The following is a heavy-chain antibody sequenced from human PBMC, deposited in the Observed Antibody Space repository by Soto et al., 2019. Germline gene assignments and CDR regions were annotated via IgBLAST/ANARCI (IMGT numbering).Heavy chain of an antibody. D-gene: IGHD6-13*01. CDR3: AKTQSAPYSSRMYGMDV. J-gene: IGHJ6*02. CDR1: GFTFSSYA. Sequence: GGSLRLSCAASGFTFSSYAMSWVRQAPGKGLEWVSAISGSGANTYYADSVKGRFTISRDNSKNTLYLQMNSLRAEDTAVYYCAKTQSAPYSSRMYGMDVWGQGTTVTVAS. V-gene: IGHV3-23*01. CDR2: ISGSGANT.